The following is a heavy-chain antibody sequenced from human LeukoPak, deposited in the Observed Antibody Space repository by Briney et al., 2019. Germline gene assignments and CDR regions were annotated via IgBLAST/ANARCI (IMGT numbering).Heavy chain of an antibody. Sequence: GRSLRLSCAASGFTFDDYAMHWVRQAPGKGLEWVSGISWNSGSIGYADSVKGRFTISRDNAKNSLYLQMNSLRAEDTALYYCAKDTGLYYDSSGYYRRVYYYYGMDVWGQGTTVTVSS. V-gene: IGHV3-9*01. J-gene: IGHJ6*02. CDR1: GFTFDDYA. D-gene: IGHD3-22*01. CDR2: ISWNSGSI. CDR3: AKDTGLYYDSSGYYRRVYYYYGMDV.